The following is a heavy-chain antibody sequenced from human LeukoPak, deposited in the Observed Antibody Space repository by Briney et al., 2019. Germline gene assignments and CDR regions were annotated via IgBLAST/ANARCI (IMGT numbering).Heavy chain of an antibody. CDR2: ISYDGSNK. CDR3: AKLLTYYDFWSGYYREPYYYYYGMDV. Sequence: GRSLRLSCAASGFTFSSYGMHWVRQAPGKGLEWVAVISYDGSNKYYTHSVKGRFTISRDNSKNTLYLQMNSLRAEDTAVYYCAKLLTYYDFWSGYYREPYYYYYGMDVWGQGTTVTVSS. J-gene: IGHJ6*02. CDR1: GFTFSSYG. V-gene: IGHV3-30*18. D-gene: IGHD3-3*01.